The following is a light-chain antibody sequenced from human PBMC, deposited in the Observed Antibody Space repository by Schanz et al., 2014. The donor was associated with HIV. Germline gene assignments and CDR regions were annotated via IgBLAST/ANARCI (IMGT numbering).Light chain of an antibody. J-gene: IGKJ2*01. V-gene: IGKV1-5*03. CDR3: QQSHNYPYT. Sequence: DTQLTQSPTTLSASVGDTVTITCRASPGVSRWLAWYQQKPGKAPKLLISQASRLEDGVPSRFRGSGSGTVFTLTITSLQPDDFATYYCQQSHNYPYTFGQGTKLET. CDR2: QAS. CDR1: PGVSRW.